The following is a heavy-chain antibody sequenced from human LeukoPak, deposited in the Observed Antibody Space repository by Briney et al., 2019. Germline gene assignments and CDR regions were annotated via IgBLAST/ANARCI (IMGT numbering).Heavy chain of an antibody. Sequence: SETLSLTCTVSGGAITSDYWSWIRQSPVMGLEWIGYVFHTGVTNYNPSLRGRVIISLAASKTQFSLTLTSVTAADTALYYCARHIVGGNFDSWGPGKFVTVSS. CDR3: ARHIVGGNFDS. V-gene: IGHV4-59*08. J-gene: IGHJ4*02. CDR2: VFHTGVT. D-gene: IGHD1-26*01. CDR1: GGAITSDY.